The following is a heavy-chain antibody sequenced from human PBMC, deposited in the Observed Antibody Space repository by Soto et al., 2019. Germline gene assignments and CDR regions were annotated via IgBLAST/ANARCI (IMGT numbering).Heavy chain of an antibody. CDR3: ARGGYCSSTSCYWGNWFDP. CDR2: INHSGST. D-gene: IGHD2-2*01. V-gene: IGHV4-34*01. Sequence: QVQLQQWGAGLLKPSETLSLTCAVYGGSFSGYYWSWIRQPPGKGLEWIGEINHSGSTNYNPSLKSRVTISVDTSKNQFSLKLSSVTAEDTAVYYCARGGYCSSTSCYWGNWFDPWGQGTLVTVSS. J-gene: IGHJ5*02. CDR1: GGSFSGYY.